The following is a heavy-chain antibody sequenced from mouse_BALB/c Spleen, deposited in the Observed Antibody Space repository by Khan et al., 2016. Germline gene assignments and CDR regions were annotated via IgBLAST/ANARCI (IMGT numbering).Heavy chain of an antibody. Sequence: EVKLLESGPGLVKPSQSLSLSCTVTGYSITSDYAWNWIRQFPGNQLEWMGYISYSGSTSYNPSLKSRISITPDTSKNPFFLQLHSVTTEDSATYYCARGGDRCPFAYWGQGTLVTVSA. D-gene: IGHD2-14*01. CDR2: ISYSGST. J-gene: IGHJ3*01. V-gene: IGHV3-2*02. CDR1: GYSITSDYA. CDR3: ARGGDRCPFAY.